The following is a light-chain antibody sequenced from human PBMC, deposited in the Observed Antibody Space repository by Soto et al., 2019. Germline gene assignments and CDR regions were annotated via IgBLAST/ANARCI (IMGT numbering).Light chain of an antibody. CDR3: EAWDDSLNGLV. V-gene: IGLV1-44*01. Sequence: QSVLTQPPSASGAPGQRVTISCSGSSSNIGSNTVNWYQQLPGTAPKPLIYTNNQRPSGVRDRFSGSRSGTSASLAIRGLQSEDEADYYCEAWDDSLNGLVFGTGTKVTVL. CDR2: TNN. J-gene: IGLJ1*01. CDR1: SSNIGSNT.